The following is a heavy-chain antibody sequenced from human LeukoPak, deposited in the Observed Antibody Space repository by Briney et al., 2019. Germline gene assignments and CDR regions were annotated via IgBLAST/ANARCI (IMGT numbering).Heavy chain of an antibody. J-gene: IGHJ4*02. CDR1: GGSISSAEYY. CDR3: ARGPDMTTVVTS. Sequence: PSETLSLTCTVSGGSISSAEYYWSWIRQPPGKGLEWIGNIYYRGSPYYNPSLKSRVTISVDTSKNQLSLKLSSVTAADTAVYYCARGPDMTTVVTSWGQGTLVTVSS. D-gene: IGHD4-23*01. V-gene: IGHV4-30-4*01. CDR2: IYYRGSP.